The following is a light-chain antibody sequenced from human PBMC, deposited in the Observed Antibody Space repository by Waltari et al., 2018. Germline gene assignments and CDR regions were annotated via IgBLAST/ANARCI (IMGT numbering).Light chain of an antibody. Sequence: EIVLTQSPVTLSLSPGERATLSCRASQSVSSSVLTWYQQKPGQAPRLLIYGTSTRATGIPDRFSGSGSATDFTLTISRLEPEDLAVYYCQQHGTSPWTFGQGTKVEIK. CDR3: QQHGTSPWT. V-gene: IGKV3-20*01. J-gene: IGKJ1*01. CDR2: GTS. CDR1: QSVSSSV.